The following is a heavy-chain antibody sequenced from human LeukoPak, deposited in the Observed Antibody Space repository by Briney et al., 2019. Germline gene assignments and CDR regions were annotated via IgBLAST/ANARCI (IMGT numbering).Heavy chain of an antibody. Sequence: GGSLRLSCAASGFTFSSYEMNWVRQAPGQGLEWVSYISSSGSTIYYADSVKGRFTISRDSAKNSLYLQMNSLRAEDTAVYYCAELGITMIGGVWGKGTTVTISS. J-gene: IGHJ6*04. CDR3: AELGITMIGGV. D-gene: IGHD3-10*02. CDR2: ISSSGSTI. CDR1: GFTFSSYE. V-gene: IGHV3-48*03.